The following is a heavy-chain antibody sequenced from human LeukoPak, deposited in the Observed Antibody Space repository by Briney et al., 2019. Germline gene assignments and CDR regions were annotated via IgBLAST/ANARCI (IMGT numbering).Heavy chain of an antibody. V-gene: IGHV3-74*01. CDR2: INSDGSTT. CDR1: GFTFSRYW. J-gene: IGHJ4*02. D-gene: IGHD3-22*01. CDR3: ARAPTYYYDSSGYSHFDY. Sequence: GGSLRLSCAASGFTFSRYWMHWVRHAPGKGLVWVSRINSDGSTTTYADSVKGRFTISRDNAKNTLYLQMNSLRAEDTAVYYCARAPTYYYDSSGYSHFDYWGQGTLVTVSS.